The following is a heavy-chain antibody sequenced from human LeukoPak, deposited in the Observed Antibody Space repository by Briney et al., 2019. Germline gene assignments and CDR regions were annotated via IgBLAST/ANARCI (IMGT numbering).Heavy chain of an antibody. CDR3: ARGTSDFWSGYYDFDY. V-gene: IGHV4-59*01. CDR2: IYYSGST. CDR1: GGSISSYY. J-gene: IGHJ4*02. D-gene: IGHD3-3*01. Sequence: SETLSLTCTVSGGSISSYYWSWTRQPPGKGLEWTGYIYYSGSTNYNPSLKSRVTISVDTSKNQFSLKLSSVTAADTAVYYCARGTSDFWSGYYDFDYWGQGTLVTVSS.